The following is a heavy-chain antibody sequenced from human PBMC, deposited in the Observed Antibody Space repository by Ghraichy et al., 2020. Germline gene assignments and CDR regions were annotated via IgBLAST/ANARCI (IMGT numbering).Heavy chain of an antibody. J-gene: IGHJ5*02. Sequence: GGSLRLSCAASGFTFSSYAMSWVRQAPGKGLEWVSAISGSGGSTYYADSVKGRFTISRDNSKNTLYLQMNSLRAEDTAVYYCAKEEGGFWSGYYRSDWFDPWGQGTLVTVSS. CDR3: AKEEGGFWSGYYRSDWFDP. CDR1: GFTFSSYA. D-gene: IGHD3-3*01. V-gene: IGHV3-23*01. CDR2: ISGSGGST.